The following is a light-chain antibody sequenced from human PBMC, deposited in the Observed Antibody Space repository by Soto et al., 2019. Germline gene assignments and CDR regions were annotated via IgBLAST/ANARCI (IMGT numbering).Light chain of an antibody. Sequence: EIEMTQSPGTLPVSPGERATLSCRASQSVSTNLAWYQQKPGQAPRLLIYGASTRAPGFPARFTGSGSGTEFTLTIRSLQSEDFAVYYCQQYNDWPSNTFGQGTKLEIK. CDR3: QQYNDWPSNT. J-gene: IGKJ2*01. CDR2: GAS. CDR1: QSVSTN. V-gene: IGKV3-15*01.